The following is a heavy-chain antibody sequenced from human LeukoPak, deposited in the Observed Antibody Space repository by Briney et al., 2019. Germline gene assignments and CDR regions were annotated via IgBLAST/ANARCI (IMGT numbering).Heavy chain of an antibody. Sequence: KPSETLSLTCAVYGGSFSGHSWSWIRQPPGKGLEWIGEINPSGNINYNPSLKSRVTLSVDTSKNQFSLKLNSVTAADTAVYYCARVRGAVAVDYWGHGTLVTVSS. CDR2: INPSGNI. CDR3: ARVRGAVAVDY. J-gene: IGHJ4*01. V-gene: IGHV4-34*01. CDR1: GGSFSGHS. D-gene: IGHD6-19*01.